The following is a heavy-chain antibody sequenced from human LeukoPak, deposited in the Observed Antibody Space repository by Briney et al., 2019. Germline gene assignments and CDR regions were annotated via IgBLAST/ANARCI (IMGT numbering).Heavy chain of an antibody. Sequence: ASVKVFCKASGGTFISYAISWVRQAPGQGLEWMGGIIPIFGTANYAQKFQGRVTISADESTSTAYMELSSLRSEDTAVYYCARDWYYYDSSGFYYALRYWGQGTLVTVSS. CDR3: ARDWYYYDSSGFYYALRY. J-gene: IGHJ4*02. CDR1: GGTFISYA. D-gene: IGHD3-22*01. CDR2: IIPIFGTA. V-gene: IGHV1-69*13.